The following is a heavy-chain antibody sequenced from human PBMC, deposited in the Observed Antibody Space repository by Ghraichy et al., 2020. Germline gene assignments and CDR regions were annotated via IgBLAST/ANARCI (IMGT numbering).Heavy chain of an antibody. V-gene: IGHV3-23*01. CDR3: AKDGYSGYDHPYYYGMDV. J-gene: IGHJ6*02. CDR1: GFTFSSYA. CDR2: ISGSGGST. Sequence: GESLNISCAASGFTFSSYAMSWVRQAPGKGLEWVSAISGSGGSTYYADSVKGRFTISRDNSKNTLYLQMNSLRAEDTAVYYCAKDGYSGYDHPYYYGMDVWGQGTTVTVSS. D-gene: IGHD5-12*01.